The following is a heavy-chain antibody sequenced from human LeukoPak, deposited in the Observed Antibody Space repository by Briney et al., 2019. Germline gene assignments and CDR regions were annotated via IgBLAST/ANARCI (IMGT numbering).Heavy chain of an antibody. V-gene: IGHV4-31*03. J-gene: IGHJ4*02. CDR2: IYYSGST. Sequence: SETLSLTCTVSGGSISSGGYYWSWIRQHPGKGLEWTGYIYYSGSTYYNPSLKSRVTISVDTSKNQFSLKLSSVTAADTAVYYCARGSYSGWAAPLGYWGQGTLVTVSS. CDR3: ARGSYSGWAAPLGY. D-gene: IGHD3-10*01. CDR1: GGSISSGGYY.